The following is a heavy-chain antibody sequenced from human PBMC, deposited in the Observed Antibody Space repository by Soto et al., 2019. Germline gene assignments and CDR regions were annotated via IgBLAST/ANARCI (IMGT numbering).Heavy chain of an antibody. J-gene: IGHJ4*01. CDR3: ARGEQYSGRIFDY. V-gene: IGHV6-1*01. D-gene: IGHD1-26*01. Sequence: SQTQSLTCAITGDSVSSNSAGWSWVRQSPSRGLEWLGRTYYRSKWYYEYAVSVRGRITINPDTSKNQYSLQLNSVTPEDTAVYFCARGEQYSGRIFDYWGQGTLVTVSS. CDR1: GDSVSSNSAG. CDR2: TYYRSKWYY.